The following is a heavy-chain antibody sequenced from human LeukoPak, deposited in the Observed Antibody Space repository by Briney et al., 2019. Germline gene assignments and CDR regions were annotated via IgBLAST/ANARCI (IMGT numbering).Heavy chain of an antibody. J-gene: IGHJ5*02. CDR3: ARGPFYGSGTGGFDP. V-gene: IGHV1-2*02. D-gene: IGHD3-10*01. Sequence: ASVKVSCKASGYTFTSYDINWVRQATGQGLEWMGWINPNSGGTNYAQKFQGRVTMTRDTSISTAYMELSRLRSDDTAVYYCARGPFYGSGTGGFDPWGQGTLVTVSS. CDR2: INPNSGGT. CDR1: GYTFTSYD.